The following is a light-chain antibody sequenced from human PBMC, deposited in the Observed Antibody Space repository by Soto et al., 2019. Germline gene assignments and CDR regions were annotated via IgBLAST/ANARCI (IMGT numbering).Light chain of an antibody. CDR3: MQAQQTPQT. CDR2: LGS. V-gene: IGKV2-28*01. Sequence: DIVMTQSPLSLPVTPGEPASISCRSSQSLLHSNGYNYLDWYLQKPGQSPQLLIYLGSSRASGVPDRFSGSGSGTDFTLKISRVEAEDVGVYYCMQAQQTPQTFGQGTKLEIK. CDR1: QSLLHSNGYNY. J-gene: IGKJ2*01.